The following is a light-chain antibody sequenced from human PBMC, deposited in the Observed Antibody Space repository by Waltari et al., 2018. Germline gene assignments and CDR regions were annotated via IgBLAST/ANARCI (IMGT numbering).Light chain of an antibody. V-gene: IGLV1-40*01. CDR3: QSYDSSLSGVV. Sequence: QFVLTQPPSVSGAPGQRVTISCTGSSSNIGAGYDVHWYQQLPGTAPKLLTYGNSNRPSGVPDRFSGSKSGTSASLAITGLQAEDEADYYCQSYDSSLSGVVFGGGTKLTVL. CDR1: SSNIGAGYD. CDR2: GNS. J-gene: IGLJ2*01.